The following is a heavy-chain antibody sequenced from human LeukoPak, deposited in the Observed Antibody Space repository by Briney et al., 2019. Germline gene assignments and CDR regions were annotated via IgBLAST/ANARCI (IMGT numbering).Heavy chain of an antibody. D-gene: IGHD2-2*01. CDR3: ARASRRPTGYCSSTSCYDRAFDI. CDR1: GGTFSSYA. CDR2: IIPILGIA. V-gene: IGHV1-69*04. J-gene: IGHJ3*02. Sequence: ASVKVSCKASGGTFSSYAISWVRQAPGQGLEWMGRIIPILGIANYAQKFQGRVTITADKSTSTAYMELSSLRSEDTAVYYCARASRRPTGYCSSTSCYDRAFDIWGQGTMVTVSS.